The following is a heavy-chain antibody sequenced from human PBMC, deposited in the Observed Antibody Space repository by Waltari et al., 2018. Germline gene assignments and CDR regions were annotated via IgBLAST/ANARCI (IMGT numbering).Heavy chain of an antibody. Sequence: QVQLQQWGAGLLKPSETLSLTCAVYGGSFSGYYWSWIRQPPGKGVEWIGEINHSGSTNYNPSLKSRVTISVDTSKNQFSLKLSSVTAADTAVYYCARGRGTTANWFDPWGQGTLVTVSS. CDR2: INHSGST. CDR3: ARGRGTTANWFDP. V-gene: IGHV4-34*01. J-gene: IGHJ5*02. CDR1: GGSFSGYY. D-gene: IGHD4-17*01.